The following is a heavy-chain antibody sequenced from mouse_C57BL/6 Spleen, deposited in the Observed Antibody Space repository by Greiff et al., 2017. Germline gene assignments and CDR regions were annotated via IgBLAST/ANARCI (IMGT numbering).Heavy chain of an antibody. CDR2: INPNNGGT. CDR3: ARRSDYDYDGPYYFDY. Sequence: VQLQQSGPELVKPGASVKIPCKASGYTFTDYNMDWVKQSHGKSLEWIGDINPNNGGTIYNQKFKGKATLTVDKSSSTAYMELRSLTSEYTAVYYCARRSDYDYDGPYYFDYWGRGTSLTVSS. D-gene: IGHD2-4*01. CDR1: GYTFTDYN. J-gene: IGHJ2*02. V-gene: IGHV1-18*01.